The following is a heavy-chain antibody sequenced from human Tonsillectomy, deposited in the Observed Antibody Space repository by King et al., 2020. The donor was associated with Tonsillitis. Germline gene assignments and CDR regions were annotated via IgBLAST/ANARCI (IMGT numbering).Heavy chain of an antibody. CDR3: ARDETTSKPRDY. CDR2: ISHSGNT. D-gene: IGHD1/OR15-1a*01. CDR1: GGSFSGYY. J-gene: IGHJ4*02. V-gene: IGHV4-34*01. Sequence: VQLQQWGAGLLKPSETLSLTCAVSGGSFSGYYWTWIRQSPGKGLEWIGAISHSGNTNYNPSLKSRVTISVDPSRNQFSLILTSVTAADTAIYYCARDETTSKPRDYWGQGTLVTVSS.